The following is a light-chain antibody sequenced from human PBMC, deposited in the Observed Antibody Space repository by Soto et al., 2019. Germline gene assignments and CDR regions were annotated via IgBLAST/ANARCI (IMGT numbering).Light chain of an antibody. Sequence: DIQLTQSPSFLSASVGDRFTITCRASQGISSYLAWYQTKPGKAPKILIHAASSLQSGVPSRLSGIWSGTDFTLTISSLQPEELATDECQQRYGTPLTFGGGTKVDIK. CDR3: QQRYGTPLT. CDR1: QGISSY. CDR2: AAS. V-gene: IGKV1-39*01. J-gene: IGKJ4*01.